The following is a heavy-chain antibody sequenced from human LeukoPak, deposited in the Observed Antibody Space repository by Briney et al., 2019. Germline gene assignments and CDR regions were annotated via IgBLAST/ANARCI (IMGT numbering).Heavy chain of an antibody. V-gene: IGHV3-9*03. J-gene: IGHJ3*02. CDR1: GFTFDDYA. Sequence: QSGGSLRLSCAASGFTFDDYAMHWVRQAPGKGLEWVSGISWNSGSIGYADSVKGRFTISRDNAKNSLYLQMNSLRAEDMALYYCAKGILESRGALDIWGQGTMVTVSS. D-gene: IGHD1-1*01. CDR2: ISWNSGSI. CDR3: AKGILESRGALDI.